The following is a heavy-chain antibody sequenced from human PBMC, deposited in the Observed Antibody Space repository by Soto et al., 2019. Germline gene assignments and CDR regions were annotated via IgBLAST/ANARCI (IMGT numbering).Heavy chain of an antibody. Sequence: GGSLRLSCAASGFTFSSYAMSWVRQAPGKGLEWVLAISGSGGSTYYADSVKGRFTISRDNSKNTLYLQMNSLRAEDTAVYYCAKDYTIFGVVIAYDYWGQGTLVTVSS. CDR2: ISGSGGST. V-gene: IGHV3-23*01. CDR1: GFTFSSYA. CDR3: AKDYTIFGVVIAYDY. J-gene: IGHJ4*02. D-gene: IGHD3-3*01.